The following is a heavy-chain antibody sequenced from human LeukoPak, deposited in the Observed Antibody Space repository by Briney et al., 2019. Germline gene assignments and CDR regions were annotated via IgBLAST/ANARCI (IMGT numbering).Heavy chain of an antibody. V-gene: IGHV3-33*01. CDR1: GFTFSSYG. D-gene: IGHD4-11*01. Sequence: EPGGSLRLSCAASGFTFSSYGMHWVRQAPGKGLEWVAVIWYDGSNKYYADSVKGRFTISRDNSKNTLYLQMNSLRAEDTAVYNCARPLFPDSNYYYYGMDVWGQGTTVTVSS. J-gene: IGHJ6*02. CDR3: ARPLFPDSNYYYYGMDV. CDR2: IWYDGSNK.